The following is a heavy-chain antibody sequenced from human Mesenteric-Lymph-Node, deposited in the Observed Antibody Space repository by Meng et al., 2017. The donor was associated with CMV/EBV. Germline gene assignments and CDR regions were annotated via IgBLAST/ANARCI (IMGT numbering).Heavy chain of an antibody. CDR3: AGGGPAIYSPFDP. V-gene: IGHV3-23*01. CDR2: ISSSGGST. Sequence: GGSLRLSCAASGFTFSSYDMHWVRQATGKGLEWVSGISSSGGSTYDADSVKGRFSISRDNSRNTLYLQIMSLRVEDTAVYYCAGGGPAIYSPFDPWGQGTLVTVSS. D-gene: IGHD3-16*01. CDR1: GFTFSSYD. J-gene: IGHJ5*02.